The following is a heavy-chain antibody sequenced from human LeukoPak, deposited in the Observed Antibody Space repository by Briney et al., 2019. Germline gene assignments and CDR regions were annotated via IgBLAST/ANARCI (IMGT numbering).Heavy chain of an antibody. Sequence: GGSLRLSCAASGFTFSSYGMHWVRQAPGKGLEWGAVISYDGSNKYYADSVKGRFTISRDNSKNTLYLQMNSLRAEDTAVYYCVKDRRGTMVRGYYFDYWGQGTLVTVSS. J-gene: IGHJ4*02. D-gene: IGHD3-10*01. V-gene: IGHV3-30*18. CDR1: GFTFSSYG. CDR2: ISYDGSNK. CDR3: VKDRRGTMVRGYYFDY.